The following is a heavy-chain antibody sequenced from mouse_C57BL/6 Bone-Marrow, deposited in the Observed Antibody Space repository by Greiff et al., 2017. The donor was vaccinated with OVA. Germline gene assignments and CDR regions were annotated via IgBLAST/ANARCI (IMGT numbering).Heavy chain of an antibody. Sequence: QVQLKQPGAELVRPGTSVKLSCKASGYTFTSYWMHWVKQRPGQGLEWIGVIDPSDSYTNYNQKFKGKATLTVDTSTSPAYMQLSSLTSEDSAVYYCARRYYGSSYGFAYWGQGTLVTVSA. D-gene: IGHD1-1*01. CDR1: GYTFTSYW. J-gene: IGHJ3*01. CDR2: IDPSDSYT. V-gene: IGHV1-59*01. CDR3: ARRYYGSSYGFAY.